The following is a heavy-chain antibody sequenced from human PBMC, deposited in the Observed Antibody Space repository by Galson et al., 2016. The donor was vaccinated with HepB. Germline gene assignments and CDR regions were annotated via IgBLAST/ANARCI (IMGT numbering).Heavy chain of an antibody. Sequence: SLRLSCAASGFTFSTYGMSWVRQAPGKGLEWVSSITGTGGSTYYTDSVKGRFTISRDNSRETLYLQMNSLRDEDTAIYYCAKYGIHLRTNFDYWGQGTLVTVSS. CDR1: GFTFSTYG. V-gene: IGHV3-23*01. CDR2: ITGTGGST. D-gene: IGHD5-18*01. CDR3: AKYGIHLRTNFDY. J-gene: IGHJ4*02.